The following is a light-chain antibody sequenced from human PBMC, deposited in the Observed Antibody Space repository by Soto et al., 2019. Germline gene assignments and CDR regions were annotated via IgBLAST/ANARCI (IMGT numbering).Light chain of an antibody. CDR1: QSVSSY. Sequence: EVVMTQSPATLSVSPGERVTLSCRASQSVSSYLAWYQQKPGQAPRLLIYGASSRATGIPDRFSGSGSGTDFTLTISRLEPEDFAVYYCQQYSNWPPITFGQGTRLEIK. V-gene: IGKV3D-15*01. J-gene: IGKJ5*01. CDR2: GAS. CDR3: QQYSNWPPIT.